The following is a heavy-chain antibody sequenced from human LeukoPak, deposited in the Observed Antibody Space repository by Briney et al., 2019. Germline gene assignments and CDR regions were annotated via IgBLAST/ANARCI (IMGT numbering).Heavy chain of an antibody. Sequence: GGSLRLSCAASGFTFSSYGMSWVRQAPGKGLEWVANIKQDGSEKYSVDSVKGRFTIYRDNAKNSLYLQMNSLRAEDTAVYYCASSRIWFGECYWGQGTLVTVSS. CDR2: IKQDGSEK. CDR3: ASSRIWFGECY. D-gene: IGHD3-10*01. V-gene: IGHV3-7*01. CDR1: GFTFSSYG. J-gene: IGHJ4*02.